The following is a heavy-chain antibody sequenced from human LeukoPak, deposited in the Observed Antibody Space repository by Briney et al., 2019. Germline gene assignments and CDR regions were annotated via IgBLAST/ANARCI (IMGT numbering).Heavy chain of an antibody. V-gene: IGHV4-39*01. D-gene: IGHD1-26*01. Sequence: SETLSLTCTVSGGSIGNSGYYWGWIRQPPGKGLEWIGSVYYSGSTYYNPSLKSRVTISVDPSKNQFPLKLSSVSAADTAVYYCASLGVGALGSWGQGTLVTVSS. J-gene: IGHJ5*02. CDR1: GGSIGNSGYY. CDR2: VYYSGST. CDR3: ASLGVGALGS.